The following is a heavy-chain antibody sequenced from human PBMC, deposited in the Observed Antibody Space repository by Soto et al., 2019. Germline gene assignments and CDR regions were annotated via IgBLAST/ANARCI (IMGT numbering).Heavy chain of an antibody. CDR1: GFTFSDYY. D-gene: IGHD6-6*01. CDR3: AGTVAARPYYYYYMDV. CDR2: ISSSGSTI. Sequence: PGGSLRLSCAASGFTFSDYYMSWIRQAPGKGLERVSYISSSGSTIYYADSVKGRFTISRDNAKNSLYLQMNSLRAEDTAVYYCAGTVAARPYYYYYMDVWGKGTTVTVSS. V-gene: IGHV3-11*01. J-gene: IGHJ6*03.